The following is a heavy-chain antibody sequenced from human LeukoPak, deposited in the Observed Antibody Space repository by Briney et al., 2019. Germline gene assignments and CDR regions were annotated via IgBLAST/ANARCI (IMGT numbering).Heavy chain of an antibody. CDR3: ARGSEAAYATSFFDS. D-gene: IGHD3-16*01. V-gene: IGHV4-59*01. Sequence: SETLSLTCTVSGGSISSYYWGWIRQPPGKGLEWIGYIYYSGSTNYNPSLKSRVTISVDTSKNQFSLKLSSVTAADTAVYYCARGSEAAYATSFFDSWGQGTLVTVSS. J-gene: IGHJ4*02. CDR2: IYYSGST. CDR1: GGSISSYY.